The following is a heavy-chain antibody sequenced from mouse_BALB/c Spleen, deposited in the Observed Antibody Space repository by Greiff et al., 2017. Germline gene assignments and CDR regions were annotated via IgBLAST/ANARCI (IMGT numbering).Heavy chain of an antibody. CDR1: GFTFSSYG. CDR2: ISSGGSYT. CDR3: ARQAIYYGYWYFDV. D-gene: IGHD2-1*01. V-gene: IGHV5-6*01. Sequence: EVHLVESGGDLVKPGGSLKLSCAASGFTFSSYGMSWVRQTPDKRLEWVATISSGGSYTYYPDSVKGRFTISRDNAKNTLYLQMSSLKSEDTAMYYCARQAIYYGYWYFDVWGAGTTVTVSS. J-gene: IGHJ1*01.